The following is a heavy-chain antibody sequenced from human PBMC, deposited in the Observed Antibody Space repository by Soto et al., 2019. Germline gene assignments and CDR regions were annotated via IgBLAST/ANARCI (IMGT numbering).Heavy chain of an antibody. CDR2: ISGSGGST. V-gene: IGHV3-23*01. CDR3: AKARGVAVAGLCDY. J-gene: IGHJ4*02. CDR1: GFTFSSYA. Sequence: GGSLRLSCAASGFTFSSYAVSWVRQAPGKGLEWVSAISGSGGSTYYADSVKGRFTISRDNSKNTLYLQMNSLRAEDTAVYYCAKARGVAVAGLCDYWGQGTLVTVS. D-gene: IGHD6-19*01.